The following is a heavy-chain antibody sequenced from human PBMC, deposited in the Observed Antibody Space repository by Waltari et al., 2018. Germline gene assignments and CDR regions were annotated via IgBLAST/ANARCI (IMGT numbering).Heavy chain of an antibody. Sequence: QVQLQESGPGLVKPSETLSLTCTVSGGSISSYYWPWIRQPPGKGLEWIGYIYYSGSTNYNPSLKSRVTISVDTSKNQFSLKLSSVTAADTAVYYCARALSLADPLDYWGQGTLVTVSS. D-gene: IGHD6-19*01. CDR3: ARALSLADPLDY. CDR2: IYYSGST. V-gene: IGHV4-59*01. J-gene: IGHJ4*02. CDR1: GGSISSYY.